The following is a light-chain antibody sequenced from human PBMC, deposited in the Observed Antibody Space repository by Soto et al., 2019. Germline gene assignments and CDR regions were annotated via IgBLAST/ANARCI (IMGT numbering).Light chain of an antibody. J-gene: IGLJ1*01. V-gene: IGLV2-8*01. CDR3: SSYAGSSNV. Sequence: QSVLAQPPSASGSPGQSVTISCTGTKSDIGVYDFVPWYQHHPGKAPRLIIYEVVQRPSGVPDRFSGSKSGNTASLTVSGLQAEDEADYYCSSYAGSSNVFGTGTKVTVL. CDR2: EVV. CDR1: KSDIGVYDF.